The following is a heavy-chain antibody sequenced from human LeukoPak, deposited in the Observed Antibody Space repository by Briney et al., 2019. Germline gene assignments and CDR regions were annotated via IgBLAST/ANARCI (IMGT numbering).Heavy chain of an antibody. Sequence: GASVKVSCKASGYTFTSYGISWVRQAPGQGLEWMGWISAYNGNTNYAQKLQGRVTMTTDTSTSTAYMELRSLRSDDTAVYYCARVARYGDYIGGSDYWGQGALVTVSS. D-gene: IGHD4-17*01. CDR2: ISAYNGNT. V-gene: IGHV1-18*01. J-gene: IGHJ4*02. CDR3: ARVARYGDYIGGSDY. CDR1: GYTFTSYG.